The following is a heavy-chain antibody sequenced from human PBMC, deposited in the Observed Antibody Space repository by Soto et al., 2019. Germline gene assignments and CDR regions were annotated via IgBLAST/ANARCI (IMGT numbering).Heavy chain of an antibody. J-gene: IGHJ3*02. V-gene: IGHV1-46*01. Sequence: ASVKVSCKASGYTFTSYYMHWVRQAPGQGLEWMGIINPSGGSTSYAQKFQGRVTMTRDTYTSTAYMELSSLRSEDTAVYYCASPGRGNDAFDIWGQGTMVTV. CDR3: ASPGRGNDAFDI. CDR1: GYTFTSYY. CDR2: INPSGGST.